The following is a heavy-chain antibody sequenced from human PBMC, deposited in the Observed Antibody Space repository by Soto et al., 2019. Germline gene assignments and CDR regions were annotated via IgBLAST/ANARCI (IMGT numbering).Heavy chain of an antibody. CDR3: ARARSGWYKDAFDI. CDR1: GFTFSSYA. CDR2: ISYDGSNK. D-gene: IGHD6-19*01. Sequence: QVQLVESGGGVVQPGRSLRLSCAASGFTFSSYAMHWVRQAPGKGREWVAVISYDGSNKYYADSVKGRFTISRDNSKNTLYLRMNSLTPEDRAVYYGARARSGWYKDAFDIWGQGTMVTVSS. V-gene: IGHV3-30-3*01. J-gene: IGHJ3*02.